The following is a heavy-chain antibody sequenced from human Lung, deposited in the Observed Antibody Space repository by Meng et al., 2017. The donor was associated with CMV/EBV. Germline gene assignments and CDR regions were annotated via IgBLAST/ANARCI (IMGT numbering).Heavy chain of an antibody. CDR3: ASSTSGVVIGILRRYNWFDP. Sequence: SVXVSXXSSGYSLTGYYLHRVRQAPGQGLEWMGWINPYSGATKYAEKFQCRVTMTRNTSISTAYMELNTLRSDDTAVYYCASSTSGVVIGILRRYNWFDPWGQGXLVTVSS. CDR2: INPYSGAT. CDR1: GYSLTGYY. J-gene: IGHJ5*02. V-gene: IGHV1-2*02. D-gene: IGHD2-21*01.